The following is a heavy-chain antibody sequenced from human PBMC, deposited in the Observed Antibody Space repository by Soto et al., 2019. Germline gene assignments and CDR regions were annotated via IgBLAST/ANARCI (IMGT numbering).Heavy chain of an antibody. CDR2: IDDDGIST. J-gene: IGHJ4*02. V-gene: IGHV3-74*01. D-gene: IGHD1-1*01. Sequence: LRLSCAASGFTFSMYWMHWVRQVPGKGPEWVSRIDDDGISTNYADSVKGRFTISRDNAKNTLYLQMNALRVEDTAVYYCTRGPRSTSTGTGAFWGQGTLVTVSS. CDR3: TRGPRSTSTGTGAF. CDR1: GFTFSMYW.